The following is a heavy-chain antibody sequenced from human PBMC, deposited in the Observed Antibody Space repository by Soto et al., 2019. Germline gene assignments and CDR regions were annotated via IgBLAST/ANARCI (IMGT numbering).Heavy chain of an antibody. CDR2: ISGSGGNT. J-gene: IGHJ4*02. CDR1: GVTFSSYA. V-gene: IGHV3-23*01. CDR3: GKVAHSGYYTVDC. Sequence: GGSLRLSCAASGVTFSSYAMTWVRQAPGKGLEWVSAISGSGGNTYYADSVKGRFTISRDNSKNTLYLQMDSLRVEDTAVYYCGKVAHSGYYTVDCWCQGTLVTVSS. D-gene: IGHD3-22*01.